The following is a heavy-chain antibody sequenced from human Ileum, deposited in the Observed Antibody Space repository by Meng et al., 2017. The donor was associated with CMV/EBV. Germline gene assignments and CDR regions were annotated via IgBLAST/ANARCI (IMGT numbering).Heavy chain of an antibody. D-gene: IGHD1-26*01. V-gene: IGHV3-30*04. CDR2: ISYDGSNK. J-gene: IGHJ3*02. Sequence: GESLKISCAASGFTFSSCAMSWVRQAPGKGLEWVAVISYDGSNKYYADSVKGRFTMSRDNTKNTVNLQMDSLGAEDTAVYYCARGYREVGATDAFDIWGQGTRVT. CDR3: ARGYREVGATDAFDI. CDR1: GFTFSSCA.